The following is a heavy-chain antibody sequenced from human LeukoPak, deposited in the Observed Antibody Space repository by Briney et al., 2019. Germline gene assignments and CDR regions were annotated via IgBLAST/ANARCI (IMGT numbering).Heavy chain of an antibody. Sequence: SETLSLTCTVSGGSISSGSYYWSWIRQPAGKGLEWIGRIYTSGSTNYNPSLKSRVTISVDTSKNQFSLKLSSVTAADTAVYYCARDEYSYGSRTHPYFFDYWGQGTLVTVSS. CDR2: IYTSGST. CDR3: ARDEYSYGSRTHPYFFDY. D-gene: IGHD5-18*01. J-gene: IGHJ4*02. V-gene: IGHV4-61*02. CDR1: GGSISSGSYY.